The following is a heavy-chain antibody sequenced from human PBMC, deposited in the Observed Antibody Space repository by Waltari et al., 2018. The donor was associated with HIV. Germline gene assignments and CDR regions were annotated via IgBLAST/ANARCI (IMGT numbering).Heavy chain of an antibody. D-gene: IGHD2-15*01. CDR3: ARGIEGYCRGRTCPADDYAMDV. CDR1: GSTFTVHY. V-gene: IGHV1-2*02. Sequence: QVHLVQSGAEVKKPGASVKVSCKASGSTFTVHYVHWRRPAHGQGLEWMGWIALNRRDTNAPLKLQGTVTMTRDTAISTADMELGGLRSDDTAVYYCARGIEGYCRGRTCPADDYAMDVWGQGTTVTVSS. CDR2: IALNRRDT. J-gene: IGHJ6*02.